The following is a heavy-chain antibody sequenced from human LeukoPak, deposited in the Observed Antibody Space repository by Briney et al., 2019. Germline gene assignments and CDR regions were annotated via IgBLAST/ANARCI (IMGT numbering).Heavy chain of an antibody. CDR1: GFTFSSYE. J-gene: IGHJ6*03. D-gene: IGHD3-9*01. V-gene: IGHV3-48*03. Sequence: GGSLRLSCAASGFTFSSYEMNWVRQAPGKGLEWVSYISSSGSTIYYADSVKGRFTISRDNAKNSLYLQMNSLRAEDTAVYYCARANDNYYYYYMDVWGKGTTVTISS. CDR2: ISSSGSTI. CDR3: ARANDNYYYYYMDV.